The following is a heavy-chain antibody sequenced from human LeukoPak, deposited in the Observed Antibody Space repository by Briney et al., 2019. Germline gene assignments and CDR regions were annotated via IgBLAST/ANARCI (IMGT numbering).Heavy chain of an antibody. D-gene: IGHD3-10*01. CDR3: ARSYGSGSLLDY. V-gene: IGHV3-30*03. CDR1: GFTFSSYG. J-gene: IGHJ4*02. Sequence: GGSLRLSCAASGFTFSSYGMHWVRQAPGKGLEWVAVIPYVGSNKYYADSVKGRLTISRDNSKNTLYLQMNSLRAEDTAVYYCARSYGSGSLLDYWGQGTLVTVSS. CDR2: IPYVGSNK.